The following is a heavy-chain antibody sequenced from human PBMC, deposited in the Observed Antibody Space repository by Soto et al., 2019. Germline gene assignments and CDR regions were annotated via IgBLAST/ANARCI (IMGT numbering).Heavy chain of an antibody. J-gene: IGHJ6*02. V-gene: IGHV1-18*01. CDR2: ISAYNGNT. CDR3: ARCLAAVAGASYYGMDV. Sequence: QVQLVQSGAEVKKPGASVKVSCKASGYTFTSYGISWVRQAPGQGLEWMGWISAYNGNTNYAQKLKGRGTMTTDTSTSTAYMELRSLRSDDTAVYYCARCLAAVAGASYYGMDVWGQGTTVTVSS. CDR1: GYTFTSYG. D-gene: IGHD6-19*01.